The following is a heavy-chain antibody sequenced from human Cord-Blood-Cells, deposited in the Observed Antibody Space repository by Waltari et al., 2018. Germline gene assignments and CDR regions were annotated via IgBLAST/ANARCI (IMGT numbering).Heavy chain of an antibody. Sequence: QVQLQESGPGLVKPSETLSLTCTVSGGSISSYYWSWIRQPPGKGLEWIGYIYYRGSTNYNPSLKSRVTISVDTSKNQFSLKLSSVTAADTAVYYCARTERWVTYYYYYYYYMDVWGKGTTVTVSS. J-gene: IGHJ6*03. CDR3: ARTERWVTYYYYYYYYMDV. CDR2: IYYRGST. V-gene: IGHV4-59*01. CDR1: GGSISSYY. D-gene: IGHD2-21*01.